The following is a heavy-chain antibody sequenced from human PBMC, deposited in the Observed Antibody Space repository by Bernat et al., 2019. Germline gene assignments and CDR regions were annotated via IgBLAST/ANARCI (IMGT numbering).Heavy chain of an antibody. CDR1: GYTFTSYY. Sequence: QVQLVQSGAEVKKPGASVKVSCKASGYTFTSYYMHWVRQAPGQGLEWMGGIIPIFGTANYAQKFQGRVTITADESTSTAYMELSSLRSEDTAVYYCARGDIAARVGYFDYWGQGTLVTVSS. D-gene: IGHD6-6*01. CDR3: ARGDIAARVGYFDY. V-gene: IGHV1-69*01. J-gene: IGHJ4*02. CDR2: IIPIFGTA.